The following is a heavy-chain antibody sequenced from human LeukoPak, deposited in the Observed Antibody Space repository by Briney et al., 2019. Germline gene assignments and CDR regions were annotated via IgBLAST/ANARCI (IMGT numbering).Heavy chain of an antibody. D-gene: IGHD2-21*02. Sequence: GGSLRLSCVVSGFTFNRRWMNWVRQAPGKGLEWVAHINPDGRDTYYVDSVKGRFSISRDNAQNSMYLQMNSLRVEGTAVYYCTSWGDTTAEYFQRWGQGTLVTVSS. V-gene: IGHV3-7*01. CDR2: INPDGRDT. CDR1: GFTFNRRW. J-gene: IGHJ1*01. CDR3: TSWGDTTAEYFQR.